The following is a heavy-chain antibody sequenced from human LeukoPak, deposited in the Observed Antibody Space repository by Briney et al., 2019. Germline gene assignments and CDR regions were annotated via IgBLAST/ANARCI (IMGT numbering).Heavy chain of an antibody. D-gene: IGHD3-22*01. CDR1: GFTFSGYA. J-gene: IGHJ3*02. Sequence: PGGSLRLSCAASGFTFSGYAMHWVRQAPGKGLEWVSAISGSGGSTYYADSVKGRFTISRDNSKNTLYLQMNSLRAEDTAVYYCAKDPRKRAYYYDSSGGTDDAFDIWGQGTMVTVSS. V-gene: IGHV3-23*01. CDR2: ISGSGGST. CDR3: AKDPRKRAYYYDSSGGTDDAFDI.